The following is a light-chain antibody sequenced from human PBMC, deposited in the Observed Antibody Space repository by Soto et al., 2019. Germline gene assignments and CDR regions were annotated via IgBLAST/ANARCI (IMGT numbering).Light chain of an antibody. CDR3: QQYGPSPMYT. V-gene: IGKV3-20*01. CDR2: GAS. Sequence: EIVLTQSPGTLSLSPGERATLSCRASQTVSSSYLAWYQQKPGQAPRLLIYGASTRATGIPGRFSGSASGTDFTLTISRLEPEDFAGYYCQQYGPSPMYTFGQGTNLESK. J-gene: IGKJ2*01. CDR1: QTVSSSY.